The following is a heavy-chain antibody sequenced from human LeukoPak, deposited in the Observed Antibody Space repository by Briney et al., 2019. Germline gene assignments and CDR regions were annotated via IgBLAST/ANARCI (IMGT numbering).Heavy chain of an antibody. CDR1: GFTFDDYA. CDR2: ISWNSGSI. J-gene: IGHJ4*02. V-gene: IGHV3-9*01. CDR3: AKGLGDY. Sequence: GGSLRLSCAASGFTFDDYAMHWVRQAPGKGLEWVSGISWNSGSIGYADSVKGRFTISRDNAKNSPYLQMNSLRAEDTALYYCAKGLGDYWGQGTQVTVSS.